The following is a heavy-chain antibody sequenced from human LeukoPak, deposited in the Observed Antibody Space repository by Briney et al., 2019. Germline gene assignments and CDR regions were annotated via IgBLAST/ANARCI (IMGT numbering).Heavy chain of an antibody. D-gene: IGHD6-13*01. V-gene: IGHV4-34*01. J-gene: IGHJ4*02. CDR3: ASPLRAGQLVPYYLYY. Sequence: SETLSPTSAFYGVSFCGDYCSWLRQPPGKGLEWIGEINHSGSTNYNPSLKSRVIISVDTSKNQFSLKLISVTAADTAVYYCASPLRAGQLVPYYLYYCGQGTLVTVSS. CDR2: INHSGST. CDR1: GVSFCGDY.